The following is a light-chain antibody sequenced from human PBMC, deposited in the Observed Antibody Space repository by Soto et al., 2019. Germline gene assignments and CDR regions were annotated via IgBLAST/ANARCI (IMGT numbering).Light chain of an antibody. CDR3: QSYDSSLSGSEV. J-gene: IGLJ1*01. V-gene: IGLV1-40*01. CDR2: GNG. Sequence: VLTQPPSVSGAPGQRVTISCTGSSSNIGAGHDVHWYQHLPGTTPKLLIYGNGNRPSGVPDRFSGSKSGTSASLAITGLQAEDEADYYCQSYDSSLSGSEVFGTGTKVTVL. CDR1: SSNIGAGHD.